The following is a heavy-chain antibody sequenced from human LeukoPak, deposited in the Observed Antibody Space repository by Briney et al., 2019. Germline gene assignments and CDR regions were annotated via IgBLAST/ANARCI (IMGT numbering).Heavy chain of an antibody. Sequence: QPGGSLRLSCAASGFTFSSYAMSWVRQAPGKGLEWVANIEQDGSEKYYVDSVKGRFTISRDNAKNSLYLQMNSLRAEDTAVYYCARVVTAIGYFDYWGQGTLVTVSS. CDR1: GFTFSSYA. D-gene: IGHD2-21*02. J-gene: IGHJ4*02. CDR3: ARVVTAIGYFDY. CDR2: IEQDGSEK. V-gene: IGHV3-7*04.